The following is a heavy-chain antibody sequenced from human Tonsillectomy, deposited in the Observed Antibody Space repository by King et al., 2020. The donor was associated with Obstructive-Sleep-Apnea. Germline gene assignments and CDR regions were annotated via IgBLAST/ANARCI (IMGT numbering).Heavy chain of an antibody. J-gene: IGHJ6*02. D-gene: IGHD2-2*01. Sequence: VQLVESGGGVVQPGRSLRLSCAASGFTFSSYAMHWVRQAPGKGLEWVAVISYDGNNKYYADSVKGLFTISRDNSKNTLYLQMNSLRAEDTAVYYCARDTALTSSQNLRDYYYYGMDVWGQGTTVTVSS. V-gene: IGHV3-30*04. CDR1: GFTFSSYA. CDR2: ISYDGNNK. CDR3: ARDTALTSSQNLRDYYYYGMDV.